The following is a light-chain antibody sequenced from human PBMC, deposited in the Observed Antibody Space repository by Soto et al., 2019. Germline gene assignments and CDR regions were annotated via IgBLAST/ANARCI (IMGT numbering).Light chain of an antibody. CDR1: SSNIGNNY. V-gene: IGLV1-51*02. J-gene: IGLJ3*02. Sequence: QSVLTQPPSVSAAPGQKVTISCSGSSSNIGNNYVSWYQQLPGTAPKLLIYENNKRPSGIPDRFSGSKPGTSATLGITGLQTGDEDDYYCGTWDSSLSAGVFGGGTKLTVL. CDR2: ENN. CDR3: GTWDSSLSAGV.